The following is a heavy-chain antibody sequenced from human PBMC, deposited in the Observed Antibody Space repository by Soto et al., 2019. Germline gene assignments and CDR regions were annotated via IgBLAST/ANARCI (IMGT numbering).Heavy chain of an antibody. CDR2: IWHDGSNK. CDR3: ARAPHDILTGYYADYYYYYGMDV. D-gene: IGHD3-9*01. J-gene: IGHJ6*02. CDR1: GFTFSSYG. Sequence: QVQLVESGGGVVQPGRSLRLSCAASGFTFSSYGMHWVRQAPGKGLEWVAVIWHDGSNKYYADSVKGRFTISRDNSKNTLYLQMNSLRAGDTAVYYCARAPHDILTGYYADYYYYYGMDVWGQGTTVTVSS. V-gene: IGHV3-33*01.